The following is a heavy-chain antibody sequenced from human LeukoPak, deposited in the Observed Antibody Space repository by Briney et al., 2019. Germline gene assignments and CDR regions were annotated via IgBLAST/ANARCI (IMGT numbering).Heavy chain of an antibody. CDR1: GDTFSSYG. Sequence: SVKVSCKASGDTFSSYGISWVRQAPGQGLEWMGGIIPSFGTANYAQKFQGKVTITADESRSTAYMELSSLRSEDTAVYYCARLSTGGYYYGSGFDYWGQGSLVTVSS. D-gene: IGHD3-10*01. V-gene: IGHV1-69*13. CDR3: ARLSTGGYYYGSGFDY. J-gene: IGHJ4*02. CDR2: IIPSFGTA.